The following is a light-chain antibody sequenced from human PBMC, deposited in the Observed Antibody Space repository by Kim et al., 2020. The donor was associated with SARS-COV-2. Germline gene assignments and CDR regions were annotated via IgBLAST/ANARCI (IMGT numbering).Light chain of an antibody. V-gene: IGKV3-11*01. Sequence: PGERPTLACKASHNVNKNLGWYRQTHGKAPRLLIYDAAIRVAGIPDRFSASGSGTDFTLTIGSLAPEDFAIYYCQQRGKWPPALTFGGGTKVDNK. CDR2: DAA. CDR3: QQRGKWPPALT. CDR1: HNVNKN. J-gene: IGKJ4*01.